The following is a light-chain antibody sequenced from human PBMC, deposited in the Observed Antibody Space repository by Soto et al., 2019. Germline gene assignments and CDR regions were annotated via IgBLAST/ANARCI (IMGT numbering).Light chain of an antibody. CDR1: ESVSSNY. Sequence: EIVLTQSPGTLSLSPGERATLSCRATESVSSNYLAWYQQKPGQTPRLLIYDAIIRAADVPDRFSGSGSGTDFTLTITSLQSDDFAVYFCQQYTDWPITFGQGTRLEIK. CDR2: DAI. V-gene: IGKV3D-20*02. J-gene: IGKJ5*01. CDR3: QQYTDWPIT.